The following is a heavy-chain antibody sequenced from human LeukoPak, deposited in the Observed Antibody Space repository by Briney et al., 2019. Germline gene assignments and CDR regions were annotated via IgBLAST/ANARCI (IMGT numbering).Heavy chain of an antibody. J-gene: IGHJ4*02. V-gene: IGHV3-21*01. Sequence: PGGSLRVSCAASGFTFSSYSMNWVRQAPGKGLEWVSSISSSSDYIYYADSVKGRFTISRDNARDSLYLQMNSPRAEDTAVYYCATSGIVVLGATYGSAFDYWGQGTLVTVSS. CDR1: GFTFSSYS. CDR3: ATSGIVVLGATYGSAFDY. D-gene: IGHD2-15*01. CDR2: ISSSSDYI.